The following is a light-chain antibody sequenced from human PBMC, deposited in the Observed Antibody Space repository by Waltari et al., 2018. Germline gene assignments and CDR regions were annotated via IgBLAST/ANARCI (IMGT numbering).Light chain of an antibody. J-gene: IGLJ2*01. CDR3: CSYTSSSTL. CDR2: DVN. V-gene: IGLV2-14*03. Sequence: QSALTQPASVSGSPGQSITISCTGINRDVGGHDLVSWYRPNPGKAPKLIIYDVNERPSGVSNRFSGSKSGNTASLTISGLQADDEADYYCCSYTSSSTLFGGGTKLTVL. CDR1: NRDVGGHDL.